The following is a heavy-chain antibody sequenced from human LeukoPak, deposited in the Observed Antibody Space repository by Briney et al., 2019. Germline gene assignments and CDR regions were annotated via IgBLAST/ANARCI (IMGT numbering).Heavy chain of an antibody. D-gene: IGHD5-24*01. V-gene: IGHV3-23*01. CDR1: GFTFSSYA. CDR3: AKHGPKRWLRWRVDY. CDR2: ISGSGGST. J-gene: IGHJ4*02. Sequence: PGGSLRLSCAASGFTFSSYAMSWLRQAPGKGLEWVSAISGSGGSTYYADSVKGRFTISRDNSKNTLYLQRNSLRAEDTAVYYCAKHGPKRWLRWRVDYWGQGTLVTVSS.